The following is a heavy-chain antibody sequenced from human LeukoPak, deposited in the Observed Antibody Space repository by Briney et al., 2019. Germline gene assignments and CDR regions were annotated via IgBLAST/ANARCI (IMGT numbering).Heavy chain of an antibody. J-gene: IGHJ5*02. Sequence: GGSLRLSCAASGFTFSSYSMNWVRQAPGKGLEWVSYISSSSSTIYYADSVKGRFTISRDNAKNSLYLQMNSLRAEDTAVYYCAKDCVDLYGDYGYNWFDPWGQGTLVTVSS. D-gene: IGHD4-17*01. CDR1: GFTFSSYS. CDR2: ISSSSSTI. CDR3: AKDCVDLYGDYGYNWFDP. V-gene: IGHV3-48*01.